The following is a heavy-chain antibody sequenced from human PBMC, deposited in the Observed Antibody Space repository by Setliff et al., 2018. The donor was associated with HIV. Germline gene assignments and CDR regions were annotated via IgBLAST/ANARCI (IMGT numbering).Heavy chain of an antibody. J-gene: IGHJ1*01. D-gene: IGHD3-16*01. CDR3: TKGGRRDYFQY. CDR1: GFSFSSYS. V-gene: IGHV3-21*04. Sequence: GGSLRLSCAASGFSFSSYSMNWVRQAPGKGLEWVSSISSSSTYIYYADSVKGRFTISRDNAKNSLYLQMNSLRAEDTAVYYCTKGGRRDYFQYWGQGTLVTVSS. CDR2: ISSSSTYI.